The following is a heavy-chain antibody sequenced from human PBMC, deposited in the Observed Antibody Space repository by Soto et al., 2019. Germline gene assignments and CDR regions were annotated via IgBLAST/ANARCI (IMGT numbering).Heavy chain of an antibody. CDR2: IYYSGNT. CDR1: GGSISRSRYY. Sequence: SETLSLTCTGSGGSISRSRYYWGWLRQPPGKGLEWIGSIYYSGNTYYTPSLKSRVTISVDTSKNQFSLKLSSVTAADTAVYYCAREGGRYCTGGSCQVDYWGQGTLVTVS. D-gene: IGHD2-15*01. J-gene: IGHJ4*02. V-gene: IGHV4-39*02. CDR3: AREGGRYCTGGSCQVDY.